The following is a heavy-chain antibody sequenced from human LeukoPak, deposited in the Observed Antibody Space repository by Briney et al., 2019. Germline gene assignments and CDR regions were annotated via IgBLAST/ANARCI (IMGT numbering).Heavy chain of an antibody. CDR3: ARGSRIYGSGSYYNGLDY. CDR2: IYYSGST. J-gene: IGHJ4*02. D-gene: IGHD3-10*01. CDR1: GGSISSGDYY. V-gene: IGHV4-30-4*08. Sequence: SQTLSLTXTVSGGSISSGDYYWSWIRQPPGKGLEWIGYIYYSGSTYYNPSLKSRVTISVDTSKNQFSLKLSSVTAADTAVYYCARGSRIYGSGSYYNGLDYWGQGTLVTVSS.